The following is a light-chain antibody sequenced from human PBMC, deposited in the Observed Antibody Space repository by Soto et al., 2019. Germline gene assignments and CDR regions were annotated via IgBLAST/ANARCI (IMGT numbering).Light chain of an antibody. V-gene: IGLV2-14*01. Sequence: QSVLTQPASVSWSPGQSITISCTGTSSDVGGYNYVSWYQQHPGKAPKLMIYGVTNRPSGVSNRFSGSKSGNTATLTISGLQAEDEADYYCNEYAGSTGYVFGTGTKLTVL. CDR2: GVT. J-gene: IGLJ1*01. CDR3: NEYAGSTGYV. CDR1: SSDVGGYNY.